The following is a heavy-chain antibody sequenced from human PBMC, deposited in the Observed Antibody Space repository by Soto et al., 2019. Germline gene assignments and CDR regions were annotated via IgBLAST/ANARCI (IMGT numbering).Heavy chain of an antibody. J-gene: IGHJ4*02. CDR2: IYYSGST. CDR1: GGSINNYY. Sequence: SETLSLTCTVSGGSINNYYWTWIRQPPGKGLEWIGYIYYSGSTNYNPSLKSRVTVSVDTSKNQFSLKLRSVTAADTAVYYCTRLRYGGAFDYWGQGTLVTVSS. V-gene: IGHV4-59*08. CDR3: TRLRYGGAFDY. D-gene: IGHD4-17*01.